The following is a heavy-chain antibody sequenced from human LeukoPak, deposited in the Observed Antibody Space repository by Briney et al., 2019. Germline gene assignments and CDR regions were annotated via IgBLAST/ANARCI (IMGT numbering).Heavy chain of an antibody. CDR3: ARGGDKQWLVRNRPPGWFDP. V-gene: IGHV4-39*07. CDR1: GGSISTSNYY. CDR2: IFYSGST. Sequence: PSETLSLTCTVSGGSISTSNYYWGWIRQPPGKGLEWIGNIFYSGSTYYSPSLRSRVTISLDTSRNQFSLKLNSVTAADTAVYYCARGGDKQWLVRNRPPGWFDPWGQGTLVTVSS. D-gene: IGHD6-19*01. J-gene: IGHJ5*02.